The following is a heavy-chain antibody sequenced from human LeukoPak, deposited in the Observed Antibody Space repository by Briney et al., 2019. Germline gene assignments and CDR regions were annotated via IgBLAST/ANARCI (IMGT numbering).Heavy chain of an antibody. V-gene: IGHV3-74*01. J-gene: IGHJ5*02. CDR3: ASLTFGVDNWFDP. Sequence: PGGSLRLSCAASGFTFSSYWMHWVRQAPGKGLVWVSRINSDGSSTSYADSVKGRFTISRDNAKKTLYLQMDSLRAEDTAVYYCASLTFGVDNWFDPWGQGTLVTVSS. CDR1: GFTFSSYW. D-gene: IGHD2-8*01. CDR2: INSDGSST.